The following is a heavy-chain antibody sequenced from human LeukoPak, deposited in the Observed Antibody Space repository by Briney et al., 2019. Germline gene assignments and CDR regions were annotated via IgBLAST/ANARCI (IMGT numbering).Heavy chain of an antibody. J-gene: IGHJ4*02. V-gene: IGHV4-34*01. D-gene: IGHD4-11*01. Sequence: SETLSLTCAVYGGSFSGYYWSWIRQPPGKGLEWIGEINHSGSTNYNPSLKSRVTISVDTSENQFSLKLSSVTAADTAVYYCARGRTVSDWGQGTLVTVSS. CDR2: INHSGST. CDR3: ARGRTVSD. CDR1: GGSFSGYY.